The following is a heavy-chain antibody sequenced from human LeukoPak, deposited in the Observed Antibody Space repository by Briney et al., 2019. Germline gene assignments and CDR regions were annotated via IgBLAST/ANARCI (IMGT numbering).Heavy chain of an antibody. J-gene: IGHJ4*02. CDR1: GGSISSSSYY. CDR3: ARLVTYYYGSGSPNFAY. CDR2: IYYSGST. Sequence: PSETLSLTCSVSGGSISSSSYYWGWIRQPPGRGLEWIGSIYYSGSTYYNPSLKSRVTISVDTSQNQFSLKLSSVTAADTAVYYCARLVTYYYGSGSPNFAYWGQGTLVTVSS. V-gene: IGHV4-39*01. D-gene: IGHD3-10*01.